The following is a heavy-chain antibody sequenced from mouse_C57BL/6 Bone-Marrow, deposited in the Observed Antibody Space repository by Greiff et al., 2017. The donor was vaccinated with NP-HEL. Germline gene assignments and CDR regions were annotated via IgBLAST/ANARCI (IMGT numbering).Heavy chain of an antibody. J-gene: IGHJ2*01. Sequence: EVQRVESGGGLVKPGGSLKLSCAASGFTFSSYAMSWVRQTPEKRLEWVATISDGGSYTYYPDNVKGRFTISRDNAKNNLYLQMSHLKSEDTAMYYCARDFYCRSGGDYWGRGTTLTVSS. CDR3: ARDFYCRSGGDY. CDR1: GFTFSSYA. V-gene: IGHV5-4*01. CDR2: ISDGGSYT. D-gene: IGHD6-1*01.